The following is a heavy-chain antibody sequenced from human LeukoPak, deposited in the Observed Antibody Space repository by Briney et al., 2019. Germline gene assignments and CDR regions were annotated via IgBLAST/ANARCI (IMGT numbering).Heavy chain of an antibody. CDR1: GFTFNNFA. D-gene: IGHD2-2*01. CDR3: AKDDGGQCSRTCCGGALDV. CDR2: ISGSGGRT. V-gene: IGHV3-23*01. J-gene: IGHJ3*01. Sequence: GGSLRLSCAASGFTFNNFAMNWVRQCPGKGLEWVSAISGSGGRTFYADSVKGRFTISRDISKNTLYLQMDNVRADDTALYYCAKDDGGQCSRTCCGGALDVWGQGTLVTVSS.